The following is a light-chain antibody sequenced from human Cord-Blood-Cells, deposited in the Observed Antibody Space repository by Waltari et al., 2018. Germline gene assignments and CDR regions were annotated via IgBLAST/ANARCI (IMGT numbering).Light chain of an antibody. V-gene: IGLV2-11*01. CDR1: SSDVGGYNY. CDR2: DVS. CDR3: CSYAGSFYV. J-gene: IGLJ1*01. Sequence: QSALTQPRPVSGSPGQSVTISCTGTSSDVGGYNYVSWYQQHQGKAPKLMIYDVSKRPSGVPDRCSGSKSGNTASLTISGLQAEDEADYYCCSYAGSFYVFGTGTKVTVL.